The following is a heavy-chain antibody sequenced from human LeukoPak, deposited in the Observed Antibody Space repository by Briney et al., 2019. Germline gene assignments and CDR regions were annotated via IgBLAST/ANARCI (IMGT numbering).Heavy chain of an antibody. CDR3: ARAPDSDAIVVVYTSEI. J-gene: IGHJ3*02. CDR1: GGSISCYY. CDR2: IYYCWYP. V-gene: IGHV4-59*08. Sequence: SETLSLKCSVSGGSISCYYWMWLRQPPGKGLEWIAYIYYCWYPIYTPSVTTRATMSVDRSKSQFSLTLSSVTAADTAVYYCARAPDSDAIVVVYTSEIWGQGTLVTVSS. D-gene: IGHD2-2*02.